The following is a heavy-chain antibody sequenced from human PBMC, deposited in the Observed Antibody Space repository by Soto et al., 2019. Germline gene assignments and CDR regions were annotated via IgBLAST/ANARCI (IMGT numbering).Heavy chain of an antibody. J-gene: IGHJ4*02. D-gene: IGHD4-17*01. CDR2: IYYSGST. CDR1: GGSISSYY. Sequence: SETLSLTCTVSGGSISSYYWSWIRQPPGKGLEWIGYIYYSGSTNYNPSLKSRVTISVDTSKNQFSLKLSSVTAADTAVYYCAISRDYGDYYFDYWGQGTLVTVSS. V-gene: IGHV4-59*08. CDR3: AISRDYGDYYFDY.